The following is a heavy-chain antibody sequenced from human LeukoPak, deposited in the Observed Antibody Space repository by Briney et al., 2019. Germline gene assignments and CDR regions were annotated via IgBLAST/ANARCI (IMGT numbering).Heavy chain of an antibody. CDR3: ARDGGGDIVVAFAFDI. CDR2: INQDGSEK. Sequence: PGGSLRLSCAASGFTFSNYWMSWVRQAPGKGLEWVAHINQDGSEKYYVDSVKGRFTISRDNAKNSLYLQMNSLRAEDTAVDYCARDGGGDIVVAFAFDIWGQGTMVTVSS. V-gene: IGHV3-7*05. D-gene: IGHD2-15*01. J-gene: IGHJ3*02. CDR1: GFTFSNYW.